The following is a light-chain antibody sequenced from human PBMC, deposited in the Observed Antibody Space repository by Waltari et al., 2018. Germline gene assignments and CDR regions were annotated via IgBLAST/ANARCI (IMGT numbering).Light chain of an antibody. CDR1: EFVGNDY. CDR3: QQYYSSPWT. CDR2: DAS. V-gene: IGKV3-20*01. Sequence: EIVLTQSPGTLSWSPGERATLSCRASEFVGNDYLAWYQQKPGQASRLLIYDASRRATGTPDRFSGSGSGTDFSLTISRLEPEDFAVYYCQQYYSSPWTFGQGTKVDI. J-gene: IGKJ1*01.